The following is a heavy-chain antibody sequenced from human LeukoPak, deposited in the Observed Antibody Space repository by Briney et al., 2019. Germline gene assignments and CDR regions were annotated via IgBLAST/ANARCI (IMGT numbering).Heavy chain of an antibody. J-gene: IGHJ4*02. CDR3: ARVVVVVPAATGGGYYFDY. V-gene: IGHV4-34*01. CDR1: GGSFSGYY. D-gene: IGHD2-2*01. CDR2: INHSGST. Sequence: SETLSLTCAVYGGSFSGYYWSWIRQPPGKGLEWIGEINHSGSTNYNPSLKSRVTISVDTSKNQFSLKLSSVTAADTAVYYCARVVVVVPAATGGGYYFDYWGQGTLVTVSS.